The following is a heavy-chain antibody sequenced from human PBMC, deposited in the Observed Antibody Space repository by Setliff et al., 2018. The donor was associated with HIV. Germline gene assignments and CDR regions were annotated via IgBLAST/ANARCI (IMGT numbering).Heavy chain of an antibody. CDR2: IYPNGSP. J-gene: IGHJ4*02. CDR1: GGSINNYY. Sequence: SETLSLTCTVSGGSINNYYWSWIRQPPGKRLEWIGYIYPNGSPDYPSGNIVYNPSFRSRVTLSLDTSKNQFSLKLTSVTAADAAVYYCTGDYNSGSYRFDYWGQGTPVTVSS. CDR3: TGDYNSGSYRFDY. V-gene: IGHV4-4*08. D-gene: IGHD3-10*01.